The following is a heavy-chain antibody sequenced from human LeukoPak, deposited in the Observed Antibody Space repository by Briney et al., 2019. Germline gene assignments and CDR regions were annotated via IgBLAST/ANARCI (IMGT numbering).Heavy chain of an antibody. CDR3: ARHGYIQFWLY. J-gene: IGHJ4*02. CDR2: IDSSGTT. Sequence: SETLSLTCTVSGASISRDTYFWGWIRQSPEKGLEWVGSIDSSGTTHYNSSLKSRVIISVDTSKNQVSLDLTSVTSADTAVYYCARHGYIQFWLYWGQGTQVIVSS. CDR1: GASISRDTYF. V-gene: IGHV4-39*01. D-gene: IGHD5-18*01.